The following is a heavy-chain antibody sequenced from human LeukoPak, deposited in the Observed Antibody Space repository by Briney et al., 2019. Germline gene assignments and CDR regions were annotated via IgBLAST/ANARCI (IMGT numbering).Heavy chain of an antibody. Sequence: GGSLRLSCAASGFIFDDYDMNWVRQAPGKGLEWVSYISSSGSTIYYADSVKGRFTISRDNAKNSLYLQMNSLRAEDTAVYYCAELGITMIGGVWGKGTTVTISS. V-gene: IGHV3-48*03. CDR3: AELGITMIGGV. CDR1: GFIFDDYD. CDR2: ISSSGSTI. D-gene: IGHD3-10*02. J-gene: IGHJ6*04.